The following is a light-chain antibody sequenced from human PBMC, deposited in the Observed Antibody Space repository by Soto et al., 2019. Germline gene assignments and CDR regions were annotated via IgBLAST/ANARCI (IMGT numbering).Light chain of an antibody. CDR3: CSYAGIYTYV. CDR1: SSDVGGYNY. J-gene: IGLJ1*01. Sequence: QSALTQPRSVSGSPGQSVTISCTGTSSDVGGYNYVSWYQQHPGKAPKLMIYDVSQRPSGVPDRFSGSKSGNTASLTISGLQAEDEADYYCCSYAGIYTYVFGTGTKHTVL. V-gene: IGLV2-11*01. CDR2: DVS.